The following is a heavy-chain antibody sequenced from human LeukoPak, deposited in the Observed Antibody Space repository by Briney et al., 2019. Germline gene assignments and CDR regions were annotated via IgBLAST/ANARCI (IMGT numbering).Heavy chain of an antibody. V-gene: IGHV3-66*01. Sequence: PGGSLRLSCAASGFTFSSYSMNWVRQAPGKGLEWVSVIYSGGSTYYADSVKGRFTISRDNSKNTLYLQMNSLRAEDTAVYYCARGDKSSGWYFLDYWGRGTLVTVSS. CDR3: ARGDKSSGWYFLDY. CDR1: GFTFSSYS. D-gene: IGHD6-19*01. CDR2: IYSGGST. J-gene: IGHJ4*02.